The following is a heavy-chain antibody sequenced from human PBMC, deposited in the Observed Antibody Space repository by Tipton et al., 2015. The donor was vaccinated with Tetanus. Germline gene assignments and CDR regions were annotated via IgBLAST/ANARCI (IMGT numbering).Heavy chain of an antibody. V-gene: IGHV4-61*01. J-gene: IGHJ4*02. CDR2: TYYSGST. Sequence: TLSLTCTVSGGSIRSDNYSWNWIRQPPGKGLEWIGYTYYSGSTGYNPSLKSRVTISIDSSKNQISLKLTSVTAADTAVYYCARANYNFPKKGPFDSWGQGTLVIVSS. CDR3: ARANYNFPKKGPFDS. CDR1: GGSIRSDNYS. D-gene: IGHD3-3*01.